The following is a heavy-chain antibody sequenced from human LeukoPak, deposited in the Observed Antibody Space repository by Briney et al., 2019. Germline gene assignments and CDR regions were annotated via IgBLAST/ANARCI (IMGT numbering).Heavy chain of an antibody. CDR2: IYPDDSDT. V-gene: IGHV5-51*01. CDR3: ARQGYSSSRDF. CDR1: EYIFTRYW. Sequence: GESLQISSKGSEYIFTRYWIGWVRQMPVKGLEWMGIIYPDDSDTRYSPSFQGQVTISADKPINTAYLQWSSLKASDTAIYYCARQGYSSSRDFWGQGTLVTASS. D-gene: IGHD6-13*01. J-gene: IGHJ4*02.